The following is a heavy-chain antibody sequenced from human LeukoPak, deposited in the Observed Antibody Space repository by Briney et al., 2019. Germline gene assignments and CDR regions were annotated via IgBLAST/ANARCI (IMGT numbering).Heavy chain of an antibody. CDR3: ARTQHWGIQLFDP. CDR2: ISGSGGST. D-gene: IGHD7-27*01. J-gene: IGHJ5*02. CDR1: GFTFSSYG. V-gene: IGHV3-23*01. Sequence: GRSLRLSCAASGFTFSSYGMHWVRQAPGKGLEWVSAISGSGGSTYYADSVKGRFTISRDNSKNTLYLQMNSLRAEDTAVYYCARTQHWGIQLFDPWGQGTLVTVS.